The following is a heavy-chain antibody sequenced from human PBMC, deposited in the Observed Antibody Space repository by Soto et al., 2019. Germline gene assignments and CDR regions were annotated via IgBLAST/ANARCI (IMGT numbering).Heavy chain of an antibody. J-gene: IGHJ4*02. Sequence: QVQLVESGGGVVQPGRSLRLSCAASGFSFSISPMHWVRQAPGKGPEWVALISYDGTNKFYADSVKGRFTISRDNSKSTLYLQVDSLRPEDVAVYYCARDPKTSGGQNWAFNYFDSWGQGTLVTVSS. CDR2: ISYDGTNK. CDR3: ARDPKTSGGQNWAFNYFDS. V-gene: IGHV3-30-3*01. D-gene: IGHD7-27*01. CDR1: GFSFSISP.